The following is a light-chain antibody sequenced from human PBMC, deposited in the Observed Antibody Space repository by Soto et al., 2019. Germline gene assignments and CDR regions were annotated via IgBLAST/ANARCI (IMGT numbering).Light chain of an antibody. V-gene: IGKV3-20*01. Sequence: EVVLTQSPGTLSLSPGETATLSCRASQSVSSTYLAWYQQKPGQAPGLLLYGASNRASGIPDRFAGSGSGTDFTLTISRLEPEDFAVYYCHQRQSWPRTFGQGTKVDNK. CDR2: GAS. J-gene: IGKJ1*01. CDR3: HQRQSWPRT. CDR1: QSVSSTY.